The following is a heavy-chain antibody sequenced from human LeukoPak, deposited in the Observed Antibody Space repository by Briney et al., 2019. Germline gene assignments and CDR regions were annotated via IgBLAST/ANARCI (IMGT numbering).Heavy chain of an antibody. Sequence: GGSLRLSCGAPEFTFSSYSMNWVRQAPGRGLEWVSYISSSGSTIYYADSVKGRFTISRDNAKNSLYLQMNSLRAEDTAVYYCASPYCSGGSCRLYFEYWGQGTLVTVSS. D-gene: IGHD2-15*01. J-gene: IGHJ4*02. CDR1: EFTFSSYS. CDR2: ISSSGSTI. CDR3: ASPYCSGGSCRLYFEY. V-gene: IGHV3-48*04.